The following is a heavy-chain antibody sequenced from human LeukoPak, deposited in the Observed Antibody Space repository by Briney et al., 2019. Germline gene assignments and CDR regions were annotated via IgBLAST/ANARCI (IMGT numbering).Heavy chain of an antibody. Sequence: SGPTLVKPTQTLTLTCTFSGFSLSTSGVGVGWIRQPPGKALEWLALIYWNDDKPYSPSLKSRLTITKDTSKNQVVLTMTNMDPVDTATYYCAHRRKYYYDTTGYTFDYWGQGTLVTVSS. J-gene: IGHJ4*02. D-gene: IGHD3-22*01. CDR1: GFSLSTSGVG. V-gene: IGHV2-5*01. CDR3: AHRRKYYYDTTGYTFDY. CDR2: IYWNDDK.